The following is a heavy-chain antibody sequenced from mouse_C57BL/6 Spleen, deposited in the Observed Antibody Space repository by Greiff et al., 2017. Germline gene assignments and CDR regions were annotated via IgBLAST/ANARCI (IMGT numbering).Heavy chain of an antibody. CDR1: GYSITSGYY. CDR3: ARGRSGHFDY. J-gene: IGHJ2*01. CDR2: ISYDGSN. Sequence: VQLKESGPGLVKPSQSLSLTCSVTGYSITSGYYWNWIRQFPGNKLEWMGYISYDGSNNYNPSLKNRISITRDTSKNQFFLKLNSVTTEDTATYYCARGRSGHFDYWGQGTTLTVSS. V-gene: IGHV3-6*01.